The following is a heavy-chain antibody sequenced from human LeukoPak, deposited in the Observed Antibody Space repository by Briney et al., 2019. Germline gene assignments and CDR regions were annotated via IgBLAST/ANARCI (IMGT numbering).Heavy chain of an antibody. V-gene: IGHV4-39*01. Sequence: SETLSLTCTVSGGSISSSSYYWGWLRQPPGKGLEWIGSIYYSGSTYYNPSLKSRVTISVDTTKNQFSLKLSSVTAADTAVYYCARNLDAHSYGFANWFDPWGQGTLVTVSS. CDR1: GGSISSSSYY. CDR2: IYYSGST. CDR3: ARNLDAHSYGFANWFDP. D-gene: IGHD5-18*01. J-gene: IGHJ5*02.